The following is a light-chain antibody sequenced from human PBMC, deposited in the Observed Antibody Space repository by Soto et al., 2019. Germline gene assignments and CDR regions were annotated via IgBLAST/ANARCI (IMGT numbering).Light chain of an antibody. CDR3: QQYGSSPPYT. CDR1: QSVSNTY. V-gene: IGKV3-20*01. J-gene: IGKJ2*01. CDR2: GAS. Sequence: EIVLTQSPGTLSLSPGERATLSCRASQSVSNTYLAWYQQKPGQAPRLLIYGASSMATGIPDRFSGSGSGTDFTLTISRLEPEDFAVYYCQQYGSSPPYTFGQGTKLEIK.